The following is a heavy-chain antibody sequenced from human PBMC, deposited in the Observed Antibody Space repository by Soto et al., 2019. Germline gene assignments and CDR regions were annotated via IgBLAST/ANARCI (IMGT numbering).Heavy chain of an antibody. CDR2: ISSSSSYI. CDR1: GFTFSSYS. D-gene: IGHD6-25*01. J-gene: IGHJ6*04. V-gene: IGHV3-21*01. CDR3: ASCSASGETSDV. Sequence: EVQLVESGGGLVKPGGSLRLSCAASGFTFSSYSMNWVRQAPGKGLEWVSSISSSSSYIYYADSVKGRFTISRDNAKNSRYPQMNRLRAEDTAVYYCASCSASGETSDVWGKGTTVTVSS.